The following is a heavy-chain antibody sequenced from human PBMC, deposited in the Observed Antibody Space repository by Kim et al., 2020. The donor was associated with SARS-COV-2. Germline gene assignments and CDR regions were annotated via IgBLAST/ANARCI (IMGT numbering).Heavy chain of an antibody. CDR3: ARVYYDSSGYPSGFDY. V-gene: IGHV4-38-2*02. D-gene: IGHD3-22*01. CDR2: IYHSGST. Sequence: SETLSLTCTVSGYSISSGYYWGWIRQPPGKGLEWIGSIYHSGSTYYNPSLKSRVTISVDTSKNQFSLKLSSVTAADTAVYYCARVYYDSSGYPSGFDYWGQGTLVTVSS. CDR1: GYSISSGYY. J-gene: IGHJ4*02.